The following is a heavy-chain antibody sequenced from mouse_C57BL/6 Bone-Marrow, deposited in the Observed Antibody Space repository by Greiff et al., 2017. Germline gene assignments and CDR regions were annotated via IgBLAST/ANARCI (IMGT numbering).Heavy chain of an antibody. CDR2: ISSGSSTI. Sequence: EVKLMESGGGLVKPGGSLKLSCAASGFTFSDYGMHWVRQAPEKGLEWVAYISSGSSTIYYADTVKGRFTISRDNAKNTLFLQMTSLRSEDTAMYYCARYGSSFLYYFDDWGQGTTLTVSS. CDR3: ARYGSSFLYYFDD. J-gene: IGHJ2*01. D-gene: IGHD1-1*01. V-gene: IGHV5-17*01. CDR1: GFTFSDYG.